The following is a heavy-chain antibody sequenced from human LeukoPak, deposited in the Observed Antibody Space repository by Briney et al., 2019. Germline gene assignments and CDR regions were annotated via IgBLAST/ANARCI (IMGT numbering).Heavy chain of an antibody. CDR1: GGSITSYY. CDR2: FYYSGST. J-gene: IGHJ5*02. Sequence: SETLSLTCSVSGGSITSYYWYWIRQPPGKGLEWIGYFYYSGSTIYNPSLESRVTISVDTSKNQFSLKLSSVTAADTAVYYCARGRIRNDYVWGSYQNWFDPWGQGTLVTVSS. D-gene: IGHD3-16*02. V-gene: IGHV4-59*12. CDR3: ARGRIRNDYVWGSYQNWFDP.